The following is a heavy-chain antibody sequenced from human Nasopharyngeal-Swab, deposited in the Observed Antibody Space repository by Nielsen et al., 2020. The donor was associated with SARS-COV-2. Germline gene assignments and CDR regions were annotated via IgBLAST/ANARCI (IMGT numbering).Heavy chain of an antibody. D-gene: IGHD3-3*01. CDR1: GFTFNNYN. CDR3: ARDGLDYDFWSAYFMDV. V-gene: IGHV3-21*01. J-gene: IGHJ6*02. CDR2: ISSSSSYI. Sequence: GESLKISGAASGFTFNNYNFNWVRQAPGKGLEWVSSISSSSSYIYYADAVKGRFTISRDNAKNSLYLQMNSLRAEDTAVYYCARDGLDYDFWSAYFMDVWGQGTTVTVSS.